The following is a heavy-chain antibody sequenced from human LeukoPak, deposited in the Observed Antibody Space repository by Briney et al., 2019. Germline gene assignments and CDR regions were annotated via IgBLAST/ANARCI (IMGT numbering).Heavy chain of an antibody. CDR1: GFTFDDYA. J-gene: IGHJ4*02. CDR3: AKDSVATYYDFWSGSRALDY. V-gene: IGHV3-9*01. CDR2: ISWNSGSI. D-gene: IGHD3-3*01. Sequence: PGGSLRLSCAASGFTFDDYAMHWVRQAPGKGLEWVSGISWNSGSIGYADSVKGRFTISRDNAKNSLYLQMNSLRAEDTAVYYCAKDSVATYYDFWSGSRALDYWGQGTLVTVSS.